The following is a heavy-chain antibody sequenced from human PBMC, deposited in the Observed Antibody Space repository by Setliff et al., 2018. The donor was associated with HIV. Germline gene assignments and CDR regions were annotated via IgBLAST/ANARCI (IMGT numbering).Heavy chain of an antibody. Sequence: PSETLSLTCHRRSSETPRSSSGPGYYWGWVRQAPGGGLEWIGSVYYSGSTYYSPSLKSRVTISLDTSKNQLSLRLTSMTAADTAVYYCARSQPDTIFGVVIFDYWGQGKMVTVSS. J-gene: IGHJ4*02. CDR2: VYYSGST. CDR3: ARSQPDTIFGVVIFDY. V-gene: IGHV4-39*01. D-gene: IGHD3-3*01. CDR1: ETPRSSSGPGYY.